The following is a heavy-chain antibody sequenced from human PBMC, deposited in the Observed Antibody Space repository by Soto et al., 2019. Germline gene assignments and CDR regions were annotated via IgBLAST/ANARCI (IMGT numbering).Heavy chain of an antibody. CDR3: ARGGGVTATFEY. J-gene: IGHJ4*02. CDR2: MYYSGGT. D-gene: IGHD5-18*01. CDR1: GGSVSSGRYY. V-gene: IGHV4-61*01. Sequence: QVQLQESGPGLVKPSETLSLPCTVSGGSVSSGRYYWSWIRQPPGKGLEGGGYMYYSGGTNYKPPLTRRGTMSVDTSKNQFSLKLNSVTAADTAVYYCARGGGVTATFEYWGQGTLVTVSS.